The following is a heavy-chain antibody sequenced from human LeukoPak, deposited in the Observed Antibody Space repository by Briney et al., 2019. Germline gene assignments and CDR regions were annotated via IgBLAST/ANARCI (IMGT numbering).Heavy chain of an antibody. D-gene: IGHD3-22*01. Sequence: GGSLRLSCAASGFTFSSSAMHWVRQAPGKGLEWVAVISYDGSNKYYPDSVKGRFTISRDNSKNTLYLQMNSLRAEDTAMYYCARNWGYYPGNGMDVWGQGTTVTVSS. V-gene: IGHV3-30-3*01. CDR2: ISYDGSNK. CDR1: GFTFSSSA. J-gene: IGHJ6*02. CDR3: ARNWGYYPGNGMDV.